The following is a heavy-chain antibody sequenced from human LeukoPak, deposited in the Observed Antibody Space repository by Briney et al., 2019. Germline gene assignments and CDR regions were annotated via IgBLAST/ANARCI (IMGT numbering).Heavy chain of an antibody. CDR1: GFTVGSNY. Sequence: GGSLRLSCAASGFTVGSNYMSWVRQAPGKGLEWVSVIYRGGSTYYADPVRGRITISRDNSKNTLYLQMNSLRAEDTAVYYCARDLGYNYGFFDSWGQGTLVTVSS. J-gene: IGHJ4*02. V-gene: IGHV3-53*01. CDR2: IYRGGST. CDR3: ARDLGYNYGFFDS. D-gene: IGHD5-18*01.